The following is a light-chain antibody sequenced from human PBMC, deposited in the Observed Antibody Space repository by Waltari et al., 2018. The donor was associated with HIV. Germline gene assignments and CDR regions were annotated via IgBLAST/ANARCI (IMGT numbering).Light chain of an antibody. CDR2: NTN. V-gene: IGLV1-40*01. J-gene: IGLJ2*01. Sequence: QSVLTQPPSVSGAPGQRVTLSCTGGNSNIGTHEVHWYQQFPGTAPQLLIYNTNNRPSGVPDRFSGSKSGTSASLAITVLQADDEADYYCQSSDNTLSGSVFGGGTRLTVL. CDR3: QSSDNTLSGSV. CDR1: NSNIGTHE.